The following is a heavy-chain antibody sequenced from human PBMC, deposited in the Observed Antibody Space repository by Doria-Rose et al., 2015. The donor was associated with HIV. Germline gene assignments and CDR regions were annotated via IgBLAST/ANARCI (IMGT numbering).Heavy chain of an antibody. CDR3: ARIKSSGWYHKYYFDF. V-gene: IGHV2-26*01. J-gene: IGHJ4*02. CDR1: GVSLSSPGMG. D-gene: IGHD6-13*01. Sequence: QITLKESGPVLVKPTETLTLTCTVSGVSLSSPGMGVSWIRQPPGKALEWLANIFSNDESSYKPSLKSRLTISMVTPKSQVVLTMTDMDPVDTATYYCARIKSSGWYHKYYFDFWGQGTLVIVSA. CDR2: IFSNDES.